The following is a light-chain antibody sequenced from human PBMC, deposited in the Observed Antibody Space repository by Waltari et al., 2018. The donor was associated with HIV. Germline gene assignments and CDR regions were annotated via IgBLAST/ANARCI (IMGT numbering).Light chain of an antibody. J-gene: IGLJ2*01. CDR2: EVS. CDR3: SSYGDNIRVL. V-gene: IGLV2-8*01. CDR1: PLHLVAYAS. Sequence: QSALTQPPSACASLGQTLPLPSTAPPLHLVAYASVSLFQQRPNNAPKRLLYEVSKRPSGVPDRFSGSRSGETAFLSVSGLQPDDTAAYFCSSYGDNIRVLFGGGTNLTVL.